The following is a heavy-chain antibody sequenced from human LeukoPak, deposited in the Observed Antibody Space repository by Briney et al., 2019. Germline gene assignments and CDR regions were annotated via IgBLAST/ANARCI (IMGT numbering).Heavy chain of an antibody. CDR1: GGSFSGYY. V-gene: IGHV4-34*01. Sequence: SETLSLTCAVYGGSFSGYYWSWIRQPPGKGLEWIGEINHSGSTNYNPSLKSRVTISVDTSKNQFSLKLSSVTAADTAVYYCARRTPLRRNWFDPWGQGTLVTVSS. D-gene: IGHD3-3*01. CDR3: ARRTPLRRNWFDP. J-gene: IGHJ5*02. CDR2: INHSGST.